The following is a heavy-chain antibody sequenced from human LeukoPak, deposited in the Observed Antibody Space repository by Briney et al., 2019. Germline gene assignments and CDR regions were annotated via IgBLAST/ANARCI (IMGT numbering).Heavy chain of an antibody. D-gene: IGHD3-10*01. CDR2: IYSGGST. J-gene: IGHJ4*02. CDR1: GFTVRNYY. V-gene: IGHV3-66*01. CDR3: ATGERMVRGDGVDY. Sequence: GGSLRLSCAASGFTVRNYYMSWVRQAPGKGLEWVSVIYSGGSTYYADSVKGRFTISRDNSKNTLYLQMNSLRAEDTAVYFCATGERMVRGDGVDYWGQGTLVTVSS.